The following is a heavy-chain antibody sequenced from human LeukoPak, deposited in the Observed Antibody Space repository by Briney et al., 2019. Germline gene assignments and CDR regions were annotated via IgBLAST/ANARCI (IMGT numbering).Heavy chain of an antibody. V-gene: IGHV1-69*05. D-gene: IGHD4-17*01. J-gene: IGHJ5*02. CDR2: IMPLFGTA. CDR1: GGTFNNSA. CDR3: ARDVHGDYGSGWFDP. Sequence: APVKVSCKTSGGTFNNSAISWVRQAPGQGLEWLGGIMPLFGTAGYAQKIQGRVTITKDESTRTVYLELTSLTSDDTAVYYCARDVHGDYGSGWFDPWGQGTLVSVSS.